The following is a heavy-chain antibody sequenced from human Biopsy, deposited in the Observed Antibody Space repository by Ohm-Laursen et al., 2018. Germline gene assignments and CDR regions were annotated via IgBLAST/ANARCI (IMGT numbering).Heavy chain of an antibody. CDR1: GFTFSDYA. CDR3: AKGGYCTTSSCYMDLDY. Sequence: SLRLSCTASGFTFSDYAMNWVRQAPGKGLEWVSTISGSGGNTYYADSVRGRFTVSRDGSKSTLYLQMSSLSAEDTAFYYCAKGGYCTTSSCYMDLDYWGQGTLVTASS. J-gene: IGHJ4*02. D-gene: IGHD2-2*02. V-gene: IGHV3-23*01. CDR2: ISGSGGNT.